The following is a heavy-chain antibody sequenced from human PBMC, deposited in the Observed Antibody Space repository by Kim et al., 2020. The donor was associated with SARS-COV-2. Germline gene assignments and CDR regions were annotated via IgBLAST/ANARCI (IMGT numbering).Heavy chain of an antibody. D-gene: IGHD3-10*01. Sequence: GGSLRLSCAASGFTFSSYAMHWVRQAPGKGLEWVAVISYDGSNKYYADSVKGRFTISRDNSKNTLYLQMNSLRAEDTAVYYCARVVAMVRGVKGWFDPWGQGTLVTVSS. V-gene: IGHV3-30*04. J-gene: IGHJ5*02. CDR1: GFTFSSYA. CDR3: ARVVAMVRGVKGWFDP. CDR2: ISYDGSNK.